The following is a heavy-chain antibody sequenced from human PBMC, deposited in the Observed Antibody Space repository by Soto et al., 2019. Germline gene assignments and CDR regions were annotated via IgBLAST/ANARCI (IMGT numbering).Heavy chain of an antibody. CDR1: GGTLSDHV. CDR2: TIPVFNTA. Sequence: GASVKVSCKASGGTLSDHVVAWLRQAPGQGLEWMGGTIPVFNTAKYAQKFQGRVTVTADKFTNIAYMELSSLRSEDTAFYFCARGVYGSGNYYTGPSAFDIWGQGTMVTVSS. CDR3: ARGVYGSGNYYTGPSAFDI. J-gene: IGHJ3*02. D-gene: IGHD3-10*01. V-gene: IGHV1-69*06.